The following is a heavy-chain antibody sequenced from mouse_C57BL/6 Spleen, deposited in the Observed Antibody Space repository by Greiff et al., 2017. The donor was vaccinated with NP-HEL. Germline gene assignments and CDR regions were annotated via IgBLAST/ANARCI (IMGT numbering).Heavy chain of an antibody. D-gene: IGHD2-3*01. Sequence: QVQLQQSGPELVKPGASVKISCKASGYAFSSSWMNWVKQRPGKGLEWIGRIYPGDGDTNYNEKFKGKATLTADKSSSTAYMQLSSLTSEDSAVYFCAREGNGYYGYYAMDYWGQGTSVTVSS. CDR1: GYAFSSSW. CDR2: IYPGDGDT. V-gene: IGHV1-82*01. CDR3: AREGNGYYGYYAMDY. J-gene: IGHJ4*01.